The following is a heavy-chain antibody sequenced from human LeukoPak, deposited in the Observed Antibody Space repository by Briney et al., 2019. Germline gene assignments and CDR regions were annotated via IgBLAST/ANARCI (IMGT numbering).Heavy chain of an antibody. Sequence: SETLSLTCTVSGGSISSYYWSWIRQPPGKGLEWFGYIYYSGSTNYDPSLKSRVTISVDTSKNQFSLKLSSVTAADAAVYYCASNSGSYSDPLYFDYWGQGTLVTVSS. D-gene: IGHD1-26*01. CDR1: GGSISSYY. CDR3: ASNSGSYSDPLYFDY. CDR2: IYYSGST. V-gene: IGHV4-59*01. J-gene: IGHJ4*02.